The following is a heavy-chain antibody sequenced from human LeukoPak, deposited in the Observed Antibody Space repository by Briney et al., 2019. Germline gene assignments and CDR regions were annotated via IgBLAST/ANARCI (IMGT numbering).Heavy chain of an antibody. CDR2: ISGSGGNT. Sequence: GGSLRLSCAASGFTFSTYAMSWVRQAPGKGLEWVSCISGSGGNTYYADSVKGRFTISRDNSKNTLYLQMNSLRAEDTALYYCAKGKDTSGYYYDGSAYYYDYWGQGTLVTVSS. V-gene: IGHV3-23*01. D-gene: IGHD3-22*01. CDR1: GFTFSTYA. CDR3: AKGKDTSGYYYDGSAYYYDY. J-gene: IGHJ4*02.